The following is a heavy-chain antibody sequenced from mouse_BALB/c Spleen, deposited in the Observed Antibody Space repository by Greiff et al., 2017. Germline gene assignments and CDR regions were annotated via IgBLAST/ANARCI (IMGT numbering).Heavy chain of an antibody. V-gene: IGHV5-6-5*01. CDR2: ISSGGST. Sequence: EVMLVESGGGLVKPGGSLKLSCAASGFTFSSYAMSWVRQTPEKRLEWVASISSGGSTYYPDSVKGRFTISRDNARNILYLQMSSLRSEDTAMYYFARGNDGYYGGYWGQGTTLTVSS. CDR1: GFTFSSYA. CDR3: ARGNDGYYGGY. D-gene: IGHD2-3*01. J-gene: IGHJ2*01.